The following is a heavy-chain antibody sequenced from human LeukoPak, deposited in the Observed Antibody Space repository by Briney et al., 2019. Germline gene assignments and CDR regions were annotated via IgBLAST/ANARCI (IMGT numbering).Heavy chain of an antibody. V-gene: IGHV3-23*01. CDR2: ISGSSGNT. D-gene: IGHD1-7*01. CDR3: AKPHWNYQADWFDP. CDR1: GFTCSSYA. Sequence: GGSLRLSCAASGFTCSSYAMTWVRQAPGKGLEWVSSISGSSGNTNYADSVKGRFTISRDNSKNTLYLQMNSLRAEDTAVYYCAKPHWNYQADWFDPWGQGTLVTVSS. J-gene: IGHJ5*02.